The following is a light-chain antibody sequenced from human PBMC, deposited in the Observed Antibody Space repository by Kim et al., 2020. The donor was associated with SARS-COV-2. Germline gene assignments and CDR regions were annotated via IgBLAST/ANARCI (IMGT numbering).Light chain of an antibody. V-gene: IGKV3-11*01. J-gene: IGKJ3*01. CDR1: QSISSF. CDR2: DAS. Sequence: LSPGDRATLSCRASQSISSFLAWYQQKPGQAPRLLIYDASNRATGIPARFSGSGSGTDFTLTISSLEPEDFAVYYCQQYGSSLFTFGPGTKVDIK. CDR3: QQYGSSLFT.